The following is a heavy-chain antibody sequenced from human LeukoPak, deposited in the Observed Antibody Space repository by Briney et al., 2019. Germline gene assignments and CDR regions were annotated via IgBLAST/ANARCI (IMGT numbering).Heavy chain of an antibody. CDR1: GFTFSTYS. V-gene: IGHV3-48*01. CDR3: ARDPHPTAPDYYYYGMDV. D-gene: IGHD2-2*01. CDR2: IGRSSSPI. J-gene: IGHJ6*02. Sequence: GGSLRLSCAASGFTFSTYSMNWVRQAPGKGLEWVSYIGRSSSPIYYADSVKGRFTISRDNAKNSLYLQMNGLRAEDTAVYYCARDPHPTAPDYYYYGMDVWGQGTTVTVSS.